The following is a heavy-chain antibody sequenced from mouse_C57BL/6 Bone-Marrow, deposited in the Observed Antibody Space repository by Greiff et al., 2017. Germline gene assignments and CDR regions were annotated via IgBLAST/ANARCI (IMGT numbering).Heavy chain of an antibody. D-gene: IGHD3-2*02. CDR2: ISSGGSYT. J-gene: IGHJ4*01. CDR1: GFTFSSYG. V-gene: IGHV5-6*01. Sequence: EVQLVESGGDLVKPGGSLKLSCAASGFTFSSYGMSWVRQTPDKRLEWVATISSGGSYTYYPDSVKGRFNISRDNAKNTLCLQMSSLKSEDTAMYYCARHCSSGEDYWGQGTSVTVSS. CDR3: ARHCSSGEDY.